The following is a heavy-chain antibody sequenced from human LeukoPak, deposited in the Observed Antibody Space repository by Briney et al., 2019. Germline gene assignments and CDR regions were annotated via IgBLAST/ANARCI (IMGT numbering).Heavy chain of an antibody. D-gene: IGHD6-13*01. CDR3: ARVRIAAAGTSSLDY. CDR1: GFTVSSNY. CDR2: ISYDGSSK. J-gene: IGHJ4*02. V-gene: IGHV3-30*03. Sequence: GGSLRLSCAASGFTVSSNYMSWVRQAPGKGLEWVAVISYDGSSKYYADSLKGRFTISRDNSKNTLYLQMNSLRPEDTAVYYCARVRIAAAGTSSLDYWGQGTQVTVSS.